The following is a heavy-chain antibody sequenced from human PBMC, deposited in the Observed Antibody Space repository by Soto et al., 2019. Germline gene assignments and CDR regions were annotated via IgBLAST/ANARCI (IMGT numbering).Heavy chain of an antibody. CDR3: ARVDPRGVAVVRDY. D-gene: IGHD3-10*01. J-gene: IGHJ4*02. Sequence: ASVKVSCKASGNTFASHGFSWVRQAPGQGLEWMGWISGFNGQTNYALKFQGRVTLTTDTSTSTAYMELRSLRSDDTAVYFCARVDPRGVAVVRDYWGQGTLVTV. V-gene: IGHV1-18*01. CDR1: GNTFASHG. CDR2: ISGFNGQT.